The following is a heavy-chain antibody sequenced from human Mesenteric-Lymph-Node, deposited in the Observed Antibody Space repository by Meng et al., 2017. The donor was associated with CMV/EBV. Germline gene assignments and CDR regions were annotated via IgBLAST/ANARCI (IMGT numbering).Heavy chain of an antibody. CDR3: ARVLRVAAVMEWDFDL. D-gene: IGHD2-2*01. Sequence: GSVSSGNYYWSWIRQPPGKGLEWIGNIYYSGSTNYNLSLKSRVSISVDTSKNQFSLKLSSVTAADTAVYYCARVLRVAAVMEWDFDLWGRGTLVTVSS. V-gene: IGHV4-61*01. CDR1: GSVSSGNYY. CDR2: IYYSGST. J-gene: IGHJ2*01.